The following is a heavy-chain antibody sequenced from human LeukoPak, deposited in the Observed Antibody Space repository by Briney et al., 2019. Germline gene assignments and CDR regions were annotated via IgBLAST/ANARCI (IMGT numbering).Heavy chain of an antibody. Sequence: GGSLRLSCAASGFTFGDYAMHWVRQAPGEGLEGVSGMSWNRGSIGHGDSVEGRFTISRDNAKTSLYLQMNSLRAEDPALYYCAQDMTPLWFGPRNWFDPWGQGTLVTVSS. CDR3: AQDMTPLWFGPRNWFDP. J-gene: IGHJ5*02. CDR2: MSWNRGSI. V-gene: IGHV3-9*01. D-gene: IGHD3-10*01. CDR1: GFTFGDYA.